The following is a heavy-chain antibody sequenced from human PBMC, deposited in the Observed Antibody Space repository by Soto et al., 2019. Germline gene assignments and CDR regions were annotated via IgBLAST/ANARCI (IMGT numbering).Heavy chain of an antibody. CDR2: IKQDGSEK. V-gene: IGHV3-7*05. CDR1: GFTFSNYW. J-gene: IGHJ4*02. CDR3: ARVGGWYYFDY. D-gene: IGHD6-19*01. Sequence: EVQLVESGGGLVQPGGSLRLSCAASGFTFSNYWMSWIRQAPGKGLAWVANIKQDGSEKYYVDSVKGRFTISRDNAKNSLYLQMNSLRAEDTAVYYCARVGGWYYFDYWGQGTLVTVSS.